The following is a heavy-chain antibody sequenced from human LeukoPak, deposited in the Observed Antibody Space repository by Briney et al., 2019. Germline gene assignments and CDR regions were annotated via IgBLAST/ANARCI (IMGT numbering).Heavy chain of an antibody. V-gene: IGHV3-33*01. Sequence: GRSLRLSCAASGFTFSSYGMHWVRQAPGKGLEWVAVIWYDGSNKYYADSVKGRFTMSRDNSKNSLYLQMNSLRAEDTAVYYCARENYYDSSGNFDYWGQGTLVTVSS. CDR1: GFTFSSYG. CDR2: IWYDGSNK. J-gene: IGHJ4*02. CDR3: ARENYYDSSGNFDY. D-gene: IGHD3-22*01.